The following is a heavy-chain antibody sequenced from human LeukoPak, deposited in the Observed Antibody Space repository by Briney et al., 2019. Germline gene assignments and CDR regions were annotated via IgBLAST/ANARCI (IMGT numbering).Heavy chain of an antibody. CDR3: ARHSFGYCSSSSCYTGWFDP. J-gene: IGHJ5*02. CDR1: GGSFSGYY. D-gene: IGHD2-2*02. CDR2: INHSGST. V-gene: IGHV4-34*01. Sequence: SETLSLTCAVYGGSFSGYYWSWIRQPPGKGLEWIGEINHSGSTNYNPSLKSRVTISVDTSKNQFSLKLSPVTAADTAVYYCARHSFGYCSSSSCYTGWFDPWGQGTLVTVSS.